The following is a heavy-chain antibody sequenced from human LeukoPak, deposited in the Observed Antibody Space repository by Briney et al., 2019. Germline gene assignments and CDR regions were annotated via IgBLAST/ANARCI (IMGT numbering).Heavy chain of an antibody. CDR1: GGSVSSGDYY. D-gene: IGHD3-10*01. Sequence: SETLSLTCTVSGGSVSSGDYYWSWIRQPPGKGLEWIGDIYYSGSTYYNPSLKSRVTISADTSKNQFSLKLSSVTAADTAVYYCARGSRITMVRGEYYFDYWGQGTLVTVSS. J-gene: IGHJ4*02. CDR3: ARGSRITMVRGEYYFDY. V-gene: IGHV4-30-4*01. CDR2: IYYSGST.